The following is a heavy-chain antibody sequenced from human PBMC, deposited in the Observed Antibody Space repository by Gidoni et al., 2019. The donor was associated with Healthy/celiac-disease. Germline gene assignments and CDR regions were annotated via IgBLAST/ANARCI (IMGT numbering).Heavy chain of an antibody. CDR2: IYYSGST. D-gene: IGHD3-3*01. Sequence: QVQLQESGPGLVKPSETLSLTCTVSGGSISSYYWSWIRQPPGKGLEWIGYIYYSGSTNYNPSLKSRVTISVDTSKNQFSLKLSSVTAADTAVYYCARGNYDFWSGYSTYYFDYWGQGTLVTVSS. CDR3: ARGNYDFWSGYSTYYFDY. V-gene: IGHV4-59*01. J-gene: IGHJ4*02. CDR1: GGSISSYY.